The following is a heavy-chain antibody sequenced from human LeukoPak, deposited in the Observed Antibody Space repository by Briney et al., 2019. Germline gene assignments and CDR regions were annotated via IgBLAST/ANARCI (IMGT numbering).Heavy chain of an antibody. CDR1: GGTFSSYA. CDR2: IIPIFGTA. D-gene: IGHD3-22*01. CDR3: AGGAYYDSSGYKYYYYYYMDV. J-gene: IGHJ6*03. Sequence: ASVKVSCKASGGTFSSYAISWVRQAPGQGLEWMGGIIPIFGTANYAQKFQGRVTITADESTSTAYMELSSLRSEDTAVYYCAGGAYYDSSGYKYYYYYYMDVWGKGTRSPSP. V-gene: IGHV1-69*13.